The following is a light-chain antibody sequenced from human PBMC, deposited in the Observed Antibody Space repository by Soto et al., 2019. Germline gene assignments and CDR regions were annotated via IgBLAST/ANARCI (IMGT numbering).Light chain of an antibody. Sequence: EIVLTQSPGTLSLSPRERATLSCRASQSVSSSYLAWYQQKPGKAPRLLIYGPSSRATGIPDRFSGSGSGTDFTLNISRLEPEDVAVYYCQQYGSSPLTFGGGTKVEIK. CDR2: GPS. J-gene: IGKJ4*01. V-gene: IGKV3-20*01. CDR3: QQYGSSPLT. CDR1: QSVSSSY.